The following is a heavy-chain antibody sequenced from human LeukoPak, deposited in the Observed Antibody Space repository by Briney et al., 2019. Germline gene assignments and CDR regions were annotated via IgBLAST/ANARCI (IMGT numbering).Heavy chain of an antibody. D-gene: IGHD1-26*01. CDR1: GFTFSSYW. Sequence: GGSLRLSCAASGFTFSSYWMGWVRQAPGKRLEWVANMNIDGSEKYCADSAKGRFTISRDNARNSVYLQMNSLRVEDTAVYYCARDPVEWELLLDYWGQGTLVTVSS. J-gene: IGHJ4*02. CDR2: MNIDGSEK. V-gene: IGHV3-7*01. CDR3: ARDPVEWELLLDY.